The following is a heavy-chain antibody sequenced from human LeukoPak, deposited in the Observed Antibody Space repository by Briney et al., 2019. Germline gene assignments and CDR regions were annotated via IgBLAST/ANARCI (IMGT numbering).Heavy chain of an antibody. CDR3: ARIIAGDLDY. CDR2: IYSGGST. Sequence: RGSQRLTCAASGFSVSSNYMSWVRQAPGKGLEWVSVIYSGGSTYYADSVKGRFTISRDTSKNTVYLQMNSLRAEDTAVYYCARIIAGDLDYWGQGSLSTVSS. J-gene: IGHJ4*02. D-gene: IGHD7-27*01. CDR1: GFSVSSNY. V-gene: IGHV3-66*01.